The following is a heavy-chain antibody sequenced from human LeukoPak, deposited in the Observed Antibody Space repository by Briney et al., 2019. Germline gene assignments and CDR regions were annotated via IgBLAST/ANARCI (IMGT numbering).Heavy chain of an antibody. CDR2: ISYDGSNK. J-gene: IGHJ5*02. V-gene: IGHV3-30-3*01. Sequence: PGRSLRLSCAAPGFTFSSYAMHWVRQAPGKGLEWVAVISYDGSNKYYADSVKGRFTISRDNSKNTLYLQMNSLRAEDTAVYYCAGSLCITIIVVVISWPRKNWFDPWGQGTLVTVSS. CDR1: GFTFSSYA. CDR3: AGSLCITIIVVVISWPRKNWFDP. D-gene: IGHD3-22*01.